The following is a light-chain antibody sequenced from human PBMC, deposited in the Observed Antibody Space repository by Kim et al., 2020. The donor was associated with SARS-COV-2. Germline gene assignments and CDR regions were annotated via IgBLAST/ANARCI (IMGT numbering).Light chain of an antibody. J-gene: IGKJ4*01. CDR3: QQYDRTPFT. Sequence: EIVLTQSPGTLSLSPGESASLSCRASQSVGSNLAWYQQKPGQAPRLLIYGTSSRATNIPARFSGSGSGTDFTLTISSLEPKDFAVYICQQYDRTPFTFGGGTKVDIK. CDR2: GTS. V-gene: IGKV3-20*01. CDR1: QSVGSN.